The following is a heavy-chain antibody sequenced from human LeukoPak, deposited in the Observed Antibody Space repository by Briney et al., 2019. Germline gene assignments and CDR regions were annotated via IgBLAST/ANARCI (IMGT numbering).Heavy chain of an antibody. J-gene: IGHJ4*02. V-gene: IGHV4-39*07. CDR2: IYYSGST. Sequence: SETLSLTCTVSGGSISSSSYYWGWIRQPPGMGLEWIGSIYYSGSTYYNPSLKSRVTISVDTSKNQFSLKLSSVTAADMAVYYCARERDYGDFDYWGQGTLVTVSS. CDR1: GGSISSSSYY. CDR3: ARERDYGDFDY. D-gene: IGHD4-17*01.